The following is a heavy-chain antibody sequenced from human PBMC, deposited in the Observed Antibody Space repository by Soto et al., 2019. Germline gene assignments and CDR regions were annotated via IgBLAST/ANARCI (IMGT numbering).Heavy chain of an antibody. D-gene: IGHD6-13*01. Sequence: SETLSLTCTVSGGSVSISSNYWGWIRQPPGKGLEWIANIYYSGSTYYNPSLKSRVTISVDTSKNQFSLKLSSVTAADTAVYYCARGGQQLVSDYWGQGTLVTVSS. CDR1: GGSVSISSNY. CDR2: IYYSGST. J-gene: IGHJ4*02. CDR3: ARGGQQLVSDY. V-gene: IGHV4-39*01.